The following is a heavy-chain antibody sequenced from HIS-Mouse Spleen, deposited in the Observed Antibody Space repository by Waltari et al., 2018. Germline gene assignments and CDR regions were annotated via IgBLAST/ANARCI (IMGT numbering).Heavy chain of an antibody. CDR2: ISYDGSNK. J-gene: IGHJ4*02. Sequence: QVQLVESGGGVVQPGRSLRLSCAASGFPLSSYGLHGVRQAPGKGLEWVAVISYDGSNKYYADSVKGRFTISRDNSKNTLYLQMNSLRAEDTAVYYCAKASSGWLDYWGQGTLVTVSS. CDR1: GFPLSSYG. CDR3: AKASSGWLDY. V-gene: IGHV3-30*18. D-gene: IGHD6-19*01.